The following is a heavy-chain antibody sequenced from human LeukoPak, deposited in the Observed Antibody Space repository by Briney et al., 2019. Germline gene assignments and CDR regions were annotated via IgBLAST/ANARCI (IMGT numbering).Heavy chain of an antibody. CDR2: ISWNSGSI. J-gene: IGHJ4*02. D-gene: IGHD2-15*01. CDR3: ARSGYCSGGSCYPFDY. V-gene: IGHV3-9*02. Sequence: GGSLRLSCAASGFTSDDYAMHWVRQAPGKGLEWVSGISWNSGSIGYADSVKGRFTISRDNAKNSLYLQMNSLRAEDMALYYCARSGYCSGGSCYPFDYWGQGTLVTVSS. CDR1: GFTSDDYA.